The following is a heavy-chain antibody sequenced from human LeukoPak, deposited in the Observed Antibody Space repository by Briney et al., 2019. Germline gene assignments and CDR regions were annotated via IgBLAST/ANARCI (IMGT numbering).Heavy chain of an antibody. D-gene: IGHD2-15*01. CDR2: IYHSGST. V-gene: IGHV4-30-2*01. CDR1: GGSISSGGYS. J-gene: IGHJ3*02. CDR3: ARGGYCSGGSCYGDAFDI. Sequence: SETLSLTCAVSGGSISSGGYSWSWIRQPPGKGLEWIGYIYHSGSTYYNPSLKSRVTTSVDRSKNQFSLKLSSVTAADTAVYYCARGGYCSGGSCYGDAFDIWGQGTMVTVSS.